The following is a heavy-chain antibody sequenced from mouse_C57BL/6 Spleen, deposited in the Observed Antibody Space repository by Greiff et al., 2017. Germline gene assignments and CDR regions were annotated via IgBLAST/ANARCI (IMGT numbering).Heavy chain of an antibody. CDR3: ARYVSIYYGYDGFAY. D-gene: IGHD2-2*01. V-gene: IGHV7-3*01. J-gene: IGHJ3*01. CDR1: GFTFTDYY. CDR2: IRNKANGYTT. Sequence: LVESGGGLVQPGGSLSLSCAASGFTFTDYYMSWVRQPPGKALEWLGFIRNKANGYTTEYSASVKGRFTISRDNSQSILYLQMNALRAEDSATYYCARYVSIYYGYDGFAYWGQGTLVTVSA.